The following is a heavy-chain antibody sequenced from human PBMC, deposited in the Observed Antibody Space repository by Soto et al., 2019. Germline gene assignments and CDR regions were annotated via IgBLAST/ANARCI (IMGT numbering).Heavy chain of an antibody. J-gene: IGHJ4*02. Sequence: QVQLQQWGAGLLKPSETLSLTCAVYGGSFSGYYWSWIHQPPGKGLEWIGEINHSGSTNYNPSLKSRVTISVDTSKNQFSLKLSSVTAADTAVYYCARVDVGIYAYWGQGTLVTVSS. CDR1: GGSFSGYY. D-gene: IGHD3-16*01. CDR3: ARVDVGIYAY. V-gene: IGHV4-34*01. CDR2: INHSGST.